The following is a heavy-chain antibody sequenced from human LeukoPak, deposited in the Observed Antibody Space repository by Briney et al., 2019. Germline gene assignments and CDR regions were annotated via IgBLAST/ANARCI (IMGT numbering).Heavy chain of an antibody. V-gene: IGHV3-23*01. J-gene: IGHJ4*02. CDR2: ISGSGGST. D-gene: IGHD3-10*01. Sequence: GGSLRLSFAASGFTFSSYAMNWVRQAPGKGLEWVSAISGSGGSTYYADSVKDRFTISRDNSKNTLYLQMNSLRAEDTAVYYCAKDLLGYYYGSGSYQGFDYWGQGTLVTVSS. CDR1: GFTFSSYA. CDR3: AKDLLGYYYGSGSYQGFDY.